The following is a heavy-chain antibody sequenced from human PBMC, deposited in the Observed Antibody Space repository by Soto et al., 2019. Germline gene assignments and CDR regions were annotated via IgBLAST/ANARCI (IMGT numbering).Heavy chain of an antibody. V-gene: IGHV3-30-3*01. Sequence: QVQLVESGGGVVQPGRSLRLSCAASGFTFSSYAMHWVRQAPGKGLEWVAVISYDGSNKYYADSVKGRFTISRDNSKNTLYLQMNSLRAEDTAVYYCARVESSWVGTDYWGQGTLVTVSS. CDR2: ISYDGSNK. CDR1: GFTFSSYA. CDR3: ARVESSWVGTDY. J-gene: IGHJ4*02. D-gene: IGHD6-13*01.